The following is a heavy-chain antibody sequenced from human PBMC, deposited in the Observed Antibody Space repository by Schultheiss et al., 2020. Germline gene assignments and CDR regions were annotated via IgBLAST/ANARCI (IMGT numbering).Heavy chain of an antibody. CDR2: IYYSGST. D-gene: IGHD1-26*01. Sequence: SQTLSLTCAVYGGSFSGYYWSWIRQPPGKGLEWIGSIYYSGSTYYNPSLKSRVTISVDRSKNQFSLKLSSVTAADTAVYYCAREYNGNYFDYWGQGTLVTVSS. CDR1: GGSFSGYY. J-gene: IGHJ4*02. CDR3: AREYNGNYFDY. V-gene: IGHV4-34*01.